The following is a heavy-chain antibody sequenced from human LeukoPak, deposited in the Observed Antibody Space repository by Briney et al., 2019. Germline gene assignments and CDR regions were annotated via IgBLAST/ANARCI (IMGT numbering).Heavy chain of an antibody. V-gene: IGHV1-69*04. J-gene: IGHJ4*02. CDR2: IIPILGIA. CDR1: GGTFSSYA. Sequence: GASVKVSRKASGGTFSSYAISWVRQAPGQGLEWMGRIIPILGIANYAQKFQGRVTITADKSTSTAYMELSSLRSEDTAVYYCAREGYYYDSSGYYYLDYWGQGTLVTVSS. D-gene: IGHD3-22*01. CDR3: AREGYYYDSSGYYYLDY.